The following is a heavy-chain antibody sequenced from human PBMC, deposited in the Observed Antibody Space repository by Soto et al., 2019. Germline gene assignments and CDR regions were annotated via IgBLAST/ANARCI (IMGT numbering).Heavy chain of an antibody. J-gene: IGHJ5*02. CDR2: VYYSGST. V-gene: IGHV4-61*01. CDR3: ARVKRSTIRFDP. Sequence: TLSLTSSLNGTAVFCASGYWGWIRQPPGKGLEWIGYVYYSGSTSYNPSLKSRVTISRDTSKNQFSLDLNSVTPADTAVYYCARVKRSTIRFDPLVQGTWVS. D-gene: IGHD2-15*01. CDR1: GTAVFCASGY.